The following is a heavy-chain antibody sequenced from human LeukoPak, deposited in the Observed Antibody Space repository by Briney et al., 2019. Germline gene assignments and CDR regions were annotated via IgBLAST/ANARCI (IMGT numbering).Heavy chain of an antibody. CDR2: ISGGGGST. Sequence: GGSLRLSCAASGFTFSSYAMSWVRQAPGKGLEWVSAISGGGGSTYYADSVKGRFTFSRDNSKNTLYLQMNSLRVDDTALYYCARSPGGGTGWFDPWGQGTLVTVSS. J-gene: IGHJ5*02. CDR1: GFTFSSYA. D-gene: IGHD6-13*01. CDR3: ARSPGGGTGWFDP. V-gene: IGHV3-23*01.